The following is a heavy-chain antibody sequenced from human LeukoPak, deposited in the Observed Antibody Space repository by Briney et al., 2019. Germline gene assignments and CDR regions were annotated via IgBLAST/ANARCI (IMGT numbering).Heavy chain of an antibody. CDR1: GGSFSGYS. J-gene: IGHJ5*02. CDR2: INHSRST. CDR3: ARTQHYDFSSGYYRKYNWFDP. V-gene: IGHV4-34*01. Sequence: KPSETLSLTCAVFGGSFSGYSWSWIRQPPGKGLEWIGEINHSRSTNYNPSLKSRVTISIDTSKNQFSLKLSSVTAADTAVYYCARTQHYDFSSGYYRKYNWFDPWGQGTLVTVSS. D-gene: IGHD3-3*01.